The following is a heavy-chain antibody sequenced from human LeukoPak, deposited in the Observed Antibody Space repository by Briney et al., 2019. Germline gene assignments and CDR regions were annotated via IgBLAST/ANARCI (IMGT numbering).Heavy chain of an antibody. CDR1: GYTFTSYY. Sequence: ASVKVSCKASGYTFTSYYMHWVRQAPAQGLEWMGIINPSGGSTSYAQKFQGRVTMTRDTSTSTVYMELSSLRSEDTAVYYCARESMVRGVIITTLFDYWGQGTLVTVSS. CDR3: ARESMVRGVIITTLFDY. V-gene: IGHV1-46*01. D-gene: IGHD3-10*01. CDR2: INPSGGST. J-gene: IGHJ4*02.